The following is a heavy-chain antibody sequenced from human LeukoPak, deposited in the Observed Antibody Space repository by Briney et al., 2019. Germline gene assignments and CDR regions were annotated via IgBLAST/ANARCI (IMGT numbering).Heavy chain of an antibody. CDR1: GGSISSYY. D-gene: IGHD1-1*01. J-gene: IGHJ5*02. V-gene: IGHV4-59*01. Sequence: PSETLSLTCTVSGGSISSYYWSWIRQPPGKGLEWIGHIYGSGSTNYNPSLKSRVTLSVDTSKNQFSLKLSSVTAAYTAVYYCAREGPSGTHLNWFDPWGQGTLVTVSS. CDR3: AREGPSGTHLNWFDP. CDR2: IYGSGST.